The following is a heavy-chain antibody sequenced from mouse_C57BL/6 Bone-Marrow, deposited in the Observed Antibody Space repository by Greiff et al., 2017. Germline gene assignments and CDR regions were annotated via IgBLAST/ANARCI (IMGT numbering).Heavy chain of an antibody. CDR3: ARNIYYAMDY. V-gene: IGHV5-17*01. J-gene: IGHJ4*01. CDR2: ISSGSSTI. Sequence: DVQLVESGGGLVKPGGSLKLSCAASGFTFTDYGMNWVRQAPEKGLEWVAYISSGSSTINYADTVKGRVTISRDNAKNTLFQKMTRLRSADAAMYYCARNIYYAMDYWGQGTSVTVSA. CDR1: GFTFTDYG.